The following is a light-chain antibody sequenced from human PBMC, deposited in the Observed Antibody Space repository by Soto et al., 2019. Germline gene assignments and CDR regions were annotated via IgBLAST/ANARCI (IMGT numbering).Light chain of an antibody. CDR1: QNIKKD. CDR3: QQYGSSPTT. V-gene: IGKV1-5*01. J-gene: IGKJ1*01. CDR2: DAS. Sequence: IQVTQSPSTVSASVGDGVTISCRASQNIKKDLAWYQQKPGKAPQLLIYDASTLESGVPSRFSGSGSGTEFTLTISRLEPEDFAVYYCQQYGSSPTTFGQGTKVDIK.